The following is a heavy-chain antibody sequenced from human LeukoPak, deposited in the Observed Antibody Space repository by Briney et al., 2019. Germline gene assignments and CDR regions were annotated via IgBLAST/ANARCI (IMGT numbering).Heavy chain of an antibody. Sequence: GESLKISCKGYGYSFTSNWIGWVRQMPGKGLEWMGIIYPDDSDTRYSPSFQGQVTISADKSISTAYLQWSSLKASDTAMYYCARLAVVTPRAYYYYMDVRGKGATVTASS. V-gene: IGHV5-51*01. J-gene: IGHJ6*03. CDR2: IYPDDSDT. D-gene: IGHD2-2*01. CDR1: GYSFTSNW. CDR3: ARLAVVTPRAYYYYMDV.